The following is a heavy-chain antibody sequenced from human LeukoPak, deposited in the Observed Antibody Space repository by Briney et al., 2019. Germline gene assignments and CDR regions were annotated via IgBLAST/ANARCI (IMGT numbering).Heavy chain of an antibody. Sequence: GGSLRLSCAASGFTFSSYGMHWVRQAPGKGLEWVAVIWYDGSNKYYADSVKGRFTISRDNSKNTLYLQMNSLRAEDTAVYYCAKGSDLAVDRGTFDYWGQGTLVTVSS. J-gene: IGHJ4*02. D-gene: IGHD3-10*01. CDR3: AKGSDLAVDRGTFDY. CDR2: IWYDGSNK. CDR1: GFTFSSYG. V-gene: IGHV3-33*06.